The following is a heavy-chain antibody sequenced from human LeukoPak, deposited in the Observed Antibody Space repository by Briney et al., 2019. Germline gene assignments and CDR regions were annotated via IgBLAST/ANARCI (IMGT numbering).Heavy chain of an antibody. CDR3: ARGPHSGSYFDY. J-gene: IGHJ4*02. Sequence: PGGSLRLSCAASGFTFSSYSMNWVRQAPGKGLEWVSSISSSSSYIYYADSVKGRFTISRDNAKNSLYLQMNSLRAEDTAVYYCARGPHSGSYFDYWGQGTLVTVSS. V-gene: IGHV3-21*01. CDR2: ISSSSSYI. CDR1: GFTFSSYS. D-gene: IGHD1-26*01.